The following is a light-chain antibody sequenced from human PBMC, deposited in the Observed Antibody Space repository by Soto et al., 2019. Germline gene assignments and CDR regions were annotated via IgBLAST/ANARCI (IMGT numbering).Light chain of an antibody. V-gene: IGLV3-1*01. J-gene: IGLJ2*01. CDR3: QAWDSSTVV. Sequence: SYELTQPPSVSVSPGQTASITCSGDKLGDKYACWYQQKPGQYPVLVIYQDRKRPSAIPERFSGSNSGNTATLTISGTQAMDEADYYCQAWDSSTVVFGGGTKLTVL. CDR1: KLGDKY. CDR2: QDR.